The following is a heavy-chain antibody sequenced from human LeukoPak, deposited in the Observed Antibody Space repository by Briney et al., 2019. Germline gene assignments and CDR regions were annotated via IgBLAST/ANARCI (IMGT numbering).Heavy chain of an antibody. J-gene: IGHJ4*02. D-gene: IGHD3-9*01. CDR1: GFSFSTYD. CDR3: AKGSIDWYYFDY. V-gene: IGHV3-30*18. CDR2: ISSDGSHK. Sequence: AGSLRLSCAASGFSFSTYDMHWVRQAPGKGLEWVAVISSDGSHKYWADSVKGRFTISRDNSKNTVYLQMNSLRAEDTAVYYCAKGSIDWYYFDYWGQGTLVTVSS.